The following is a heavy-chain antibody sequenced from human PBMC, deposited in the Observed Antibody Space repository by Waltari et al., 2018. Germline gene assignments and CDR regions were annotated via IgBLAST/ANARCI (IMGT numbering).Heavy chain of an antibody. CDR2: ISYDGSNK. CDR3: ARDGLLWFGEFTYYFDY. J-gene: IGHJ4*02. Sequence: GLEWVAVISYDGSNKYYVDSVKGRFTISRDNSKNTLYLQMNSLRAEDTAVYYCARDGLLWFGEFTYYFDYWGQGTLVTVSS. V-gene: IGHV3-30*04. D-gene: IGHD3-10*01.